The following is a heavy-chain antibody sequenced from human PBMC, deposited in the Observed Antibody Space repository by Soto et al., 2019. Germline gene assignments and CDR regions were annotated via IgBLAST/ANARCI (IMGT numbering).Heavy chain of an antibody. CDR1: GFTFSNNA. J-gene: IGHJ4*02. CDR2: IGDSGGMP. V-gene: IGHV3-23*01. Sequence: EVQLLESGGGLVQPGGSLRLSCAASGFTFSNNAMSWVRQAPVKGLGWVSLIGDSGGMPYYPESVKGRFTISRDTSRNTQYLQRNSLRVEDTAVYYCAKVISTGIHRGYLDYWGQGTLVGVSS. D-gene: IGHD3-10*01. CDR3: AKVISTGIHRGYLDY.